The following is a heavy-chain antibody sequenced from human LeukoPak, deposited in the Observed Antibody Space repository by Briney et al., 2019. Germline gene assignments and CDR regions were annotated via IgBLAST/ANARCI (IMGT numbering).Heavy chain of an antibody. CDR1: GGSIGSGDSY. J-gene: IGHJ4*02. Sequence: SETLSLTCTVSGGSIGSGDSYWSWIRQPPGKGLEWIGYIYYSGSTYYNPSLKSRVTISVDTSKNQFSLKLGSVTAADTAVYYCARSIAALDYWGQGTLVTVSS. CDR2: IYYSGST. D-gene: IGHD6-25*01. CDR3: ARSIAALDY. V-gene: IGHV4-30-4*01.